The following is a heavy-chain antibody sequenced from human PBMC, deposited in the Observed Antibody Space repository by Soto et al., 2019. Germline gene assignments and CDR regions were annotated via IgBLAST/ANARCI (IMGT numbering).Heavy chain of an antibody. CDR3: AHRRHASGIYHNWFDP. J-gene: IGHJ5*02. CDR2: IYWDDDR. CDR1: GFSLSTNGVG. Sequence: QITLKESGPTLVKPTQTLTLTCTFSGFSLSTNGVGVGWIRQSPGKALEWLALIYWDDDRRYSPSLKSRLTITKNTSTTQVVLTMTNMDPVDTATYYCAHRRHASGIYHNWFDPWGPGTLVTVSS. V-gene: IGHV2-5*02. D-gene: IGHD3-10*01.